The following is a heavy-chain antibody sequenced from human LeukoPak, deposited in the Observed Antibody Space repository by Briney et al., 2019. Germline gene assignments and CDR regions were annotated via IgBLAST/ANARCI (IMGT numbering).Heavy chain of an antibody. CDR1: GFTFSSYG. D-gene: IGHD6-13*01. Sequence: GGSLRLSCAASGFTFSSYGMHWVRQAPGKGLEWVAFIRYDGSNKYYADSVKGRFTISRDNAKNSLYLQMNSLRAEDTAVYYCARDRGSWYDYYYYYGMDVWGQGTTVTVSS. J-gene: IGHJ6*02. CDR3: ARDRGSWYDYYYYYGMDV. V-gene: IGHV3-30*02. CDR2: IRYDGSNK.